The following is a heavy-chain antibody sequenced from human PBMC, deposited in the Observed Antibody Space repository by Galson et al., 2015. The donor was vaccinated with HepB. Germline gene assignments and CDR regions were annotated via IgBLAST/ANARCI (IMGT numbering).Heavy chain of an antibody. CDR3: ARGDYDILTGYYVASFDV. CDR1: GYSFNSYA. J-gene: IGHJ3*01. V-gene: IGHV1-3*01. CDR2: INAGNGNT. Sequence: SVKVSCKGSGYSFNSYALHWVRQASGQRLEWVGWINAGNGNTRSSQKFQGRVTITSDTSASTVYMELSSLRPEDTAIYYCARGDYDILTGYYVASFDVWGQGTMVTVSS. D-gene: IGHD3-9*01.